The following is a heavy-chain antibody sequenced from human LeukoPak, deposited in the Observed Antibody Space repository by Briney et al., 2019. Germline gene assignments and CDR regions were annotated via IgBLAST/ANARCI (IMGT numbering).Heavy chain of an antibody. CDR2: ISGSGSNT. CDR1: GFIFYNYA. V-gene: IGHV3-23*01. D-gene: IGHD2-2*01. CDR3: AIFPIVSVPAAKQNLDF. Sequence: GGSLRLSCAASGFIFYNYAMSWVRQAPGKGLEWVSSISGSGSNTYYADSVRGRFNISKDTCNSTMYLQMNGLRVDDTALYFCAIFPIVSVPAAKQNLDFWGQGTLVTVSS. J-gene: IGHJ4*02.